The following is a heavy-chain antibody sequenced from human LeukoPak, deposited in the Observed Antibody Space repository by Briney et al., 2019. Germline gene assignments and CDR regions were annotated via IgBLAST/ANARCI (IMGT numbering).Heavy chain of an antibody. CDR2: ISGSGGST. Sequence: GGSLRLSCAASGFTFSSYAMSWVRQAPGKGLEWVSAISGSGGSTYYADSVKGRFTTSRDNSKNTLYLQMNSLRAEDTAVYYCAKDRTRYYYDSSGYYYVGLLWGQGTLVTVSS. J-gene: IGHJ4*02. D-gene: IGHD3-22*01. V-gene: IGHV3-23*01. CDR3: AKDRTRYYYDSSGYYYVGLL. CDR1: GFTFSSYA.